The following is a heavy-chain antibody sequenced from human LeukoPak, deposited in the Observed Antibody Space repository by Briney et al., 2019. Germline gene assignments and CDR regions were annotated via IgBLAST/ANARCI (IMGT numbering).Heavy chain of an antibody. CDR2: IFYSGNT. Sequence: PSETLSLICTVSGGSSDSYYWSWIRQPPGKGLEWIGYIFYSGNTDYNPSLKSRVTISLDTSKNQLSLKLSSVTGADTAVYYCARRSLGSVWGPNDVFEIWGQGTMVTVSS. CDR3: ARRSLGSVWGPNDVFEI. D-gene: IGHD6-19*01. J-gene: IGHJ3*02. V-gene: IGHV4-59*01. CDR1: GGSSDSYY.